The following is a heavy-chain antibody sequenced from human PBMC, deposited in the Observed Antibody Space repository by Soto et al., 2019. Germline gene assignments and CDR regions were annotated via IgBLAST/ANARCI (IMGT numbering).Heavy chain of an antibody. CDR1: GCSISSGGYY. J-gene: IGHJ4*02. CDR3: AKESYYYDSSGYYYLPFDY. V-gene: IGHV3-23*01. D-gene: IGHD3-22*01. CDR2: ISGSGGST. Sequence: ETLSLTCAVSGCSISSGGYYWGWIRQPPGKGLEWVSAISGSGGSTYYADSVKGRFTISRDNSKNTLYLQMNSLRAEDTAVYYCAKESYYYDSSGYYYLPFDYWGQGTLVTVS.